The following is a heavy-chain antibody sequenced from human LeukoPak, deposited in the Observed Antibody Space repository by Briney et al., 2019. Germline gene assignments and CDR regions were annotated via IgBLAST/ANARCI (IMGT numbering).Heavy chain of an antibody. CDR2: IYPGDSDT. CDR3: ARHATYYDILTGYYRYDAFDI. V-gene: IGHV5-51*01. CDR1: GYIFANYW. J-gene: IGHJ3*02. Sequence: GESLIISCKGSGYIFANYWIGWVRQMPGKGLEWMGIIYPGDSDTRYSPSFQGQVTISADKSISTACLQWSSLKASDTAMYYCARHATYYDILTGYYRYDAFDIWGQGTMVTVSS. D-gene: IGHD3-9*01.